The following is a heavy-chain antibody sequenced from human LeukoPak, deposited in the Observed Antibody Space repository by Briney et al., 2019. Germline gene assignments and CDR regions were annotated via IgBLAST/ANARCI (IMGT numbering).Heavy chain of an antibody. J-gene: IGHJ4*02. CDR1: GLTFSSYG. D-gene: IGHD4-17*01. CDR3: TTFNNDYGDQTRDY. CDR2: TYSKTDGATT. V-gene: IGHV3-15*01. Sequence: GGSLRLSCAASGLTFSSYGMHWVRQAPGKGLEWVGRTYSKTDGATTDYAAPVKGRFTISRDDSKNTLYLQMNSLKTEDTAVYYCTTFNNDYGDQTRDYWGQGTLVTVSS.